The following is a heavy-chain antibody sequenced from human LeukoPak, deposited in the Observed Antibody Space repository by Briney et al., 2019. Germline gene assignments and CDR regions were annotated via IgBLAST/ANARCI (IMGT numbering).Heavy chain of an antibody. CDR1: GYTFTGYY. D-gene: IGHD2-21*02. CDR2: INPNSGGT. J-gene: IGHJ4*02. V-gene: IGHV1-2*02. CDR3: ARASFCGGDCYHYFDY. Sequence: ASVKVSCKASGYTFTGYYMHWVRQAPGQGLECMGWINPNSGGTNYARKFQGRVTMTRDTSISTAYMELSRLKSDDTAVYYCARASFCGGDCYHYFDYWGQGTLVIVSS.